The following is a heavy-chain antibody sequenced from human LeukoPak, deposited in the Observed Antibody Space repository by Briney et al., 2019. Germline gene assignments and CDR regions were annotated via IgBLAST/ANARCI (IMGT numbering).Heavy chain of an antibody. J-gene: IGHJ4*02. CDR3: ARGTYYDFWSGYDY. V-gene: IGHV1-2*02. CDR2: INPNSGGT. D-gene: IGHD3-3*01. Sequence: ASVKVSCKASGYTFTGYYMHWVRQAPGQGLEWMGWINPNSGGTNYAQKFQGRVTMTRDTSISTAYMELSRLRSDDTAVYYCARGTYYDFWSGYDYWGQGTLVTVSS. CDR1: GYTFTGYY.